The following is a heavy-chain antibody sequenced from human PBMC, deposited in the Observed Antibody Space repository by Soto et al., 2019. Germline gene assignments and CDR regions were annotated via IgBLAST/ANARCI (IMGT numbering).Heavy chain of an antibody. Sequence: QVQLVESGGGVVQPGRSLRLSCAASGFTFSSYAMHWVRQAPGKGLEWVAVISYDGSNKYYADSVKGRFTISRDNSKNTLYLQMNSLRAEDTAVYYCARVFPLGEYPNIAAAGGSFDYWGQGTLVTVSS. CDR2: ISYDGSNK. D-gene: IGHD6-13*01. CDR3: ARVFPLGEYPNIAAAGGSFDY. CDR1: GFTFSSYA. V-gene: IGHV3-30-3*01. J-gene: IGHJ4*02.